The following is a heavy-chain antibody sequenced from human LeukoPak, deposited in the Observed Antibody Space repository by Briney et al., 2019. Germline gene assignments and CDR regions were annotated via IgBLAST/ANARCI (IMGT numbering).Heavy chain of an antibody. CDR3: ARENFDI. Sequence: GGSLRLSCAASGFHFGTHTIHWVRQAPGKGLEYVSGISPDGAFTYYAKSVEGGFTISRDNSINTLYLQMGSLRPEDMAVYYCARENFDIWGQGTVVTVSS. CDR1: GFHFGTHT. CDR2: ISPDGAFT. J-gene: IGHJ3*02. V-gene: IGHV3-64*01.